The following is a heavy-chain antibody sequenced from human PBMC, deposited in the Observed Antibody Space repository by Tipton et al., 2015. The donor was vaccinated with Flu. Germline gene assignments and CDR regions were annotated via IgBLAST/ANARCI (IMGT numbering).Heavy chain of an antibody. J-gene: IGHJ4*02. CDR2: INPSSGGT. V-gene: IGHV1-2*02. CDR3: ARVPLSPYAIDY. CDR1: GYTFTDYY. D-gene: IGHD2-2*01. Sequence: QLVQSGAEVKKSGASVRVSCKASGYTFTDYYIHWMRQAPGQGLEWMGWINPSSGGTEYAQSFQGRVTMTRDTSITTAYMELSRLISDDTAVYYCARVPLSPYAIDYWGQGTLVTVSS.